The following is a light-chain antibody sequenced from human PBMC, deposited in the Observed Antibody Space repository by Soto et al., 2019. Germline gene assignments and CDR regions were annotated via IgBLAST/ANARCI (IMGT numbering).Light chain of an antibody. J-gene: IGKJ3*01. V-gene: IGKV3-20*01. CDR3: HQYITPPT. CDR1: QSLAANY. Sequence: EIVLTQSPGTLSLSPGERATLSCRASQSLAANYLGWYQQPPGQAPSLLISGASSRATGIPDRFGGSGSGTAFTPTISRLETEDSAVYHWHQYITPPTFGPGTKVEIK. CDR2: GAS.